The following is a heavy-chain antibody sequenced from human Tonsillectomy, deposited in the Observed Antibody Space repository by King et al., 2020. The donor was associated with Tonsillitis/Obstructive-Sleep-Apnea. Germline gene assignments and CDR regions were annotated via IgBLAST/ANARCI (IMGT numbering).Heavy chain of an antibody. J-gene: IGHJ4*02. Sequence: ITLKESGPTLVKPTQTLTLTCTFSGFSLSTTGVGVGWIRQPPGKALEWLALIYWDDDKRYSPSLKSRLTITKDTSKNQVGFTMTNMNPVDTATYFCIHTDGGHTYGPFDYWGQGALVTVSS. D-gene: IGHD5-18*01. CDR1: GFSLSTTGVG. V-gene: IGHV2-5*02. CDR2: IYWDDDK. CDR3: IHTDGGHTYGPFDY.